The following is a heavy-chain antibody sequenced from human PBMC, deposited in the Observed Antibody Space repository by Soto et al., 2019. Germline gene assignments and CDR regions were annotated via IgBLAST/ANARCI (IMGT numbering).Heavy chain of an antibody. V-gene: IGHV1-2*02. D-gene: IGHD1-1*01. CDR2: INPNSGGT. J-gene: IGHJ6*02. CDR3: ARNWNHGWRAPYYYGMDV. Sequence: LKVSCKASGYTFTGYYMHWVRQAPGQGLEWMGWINPNSGGTNYAQKFQGRVTMTRDTSISTAYMELSRLRSDDTAVYYCARNWNHGWRAPYYYGMDVWGQGTTVTVSS. CDR1: GYTFTGYY.